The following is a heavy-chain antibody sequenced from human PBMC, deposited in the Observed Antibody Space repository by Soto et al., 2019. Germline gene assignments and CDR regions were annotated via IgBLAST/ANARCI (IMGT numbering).Heavy chain of an antibody. J-gene: IGHJ4*02. D-gene: IGHD3-10*01. V-gene: IGHV4-34*01. CDR1: GGSFSGYY. Sequence: SETLSLTCAVYGGSFSGYYWSWIRQPPGKGLEWIGEINHSGSTNYNPSLKSRITISVDTSKNQFSRKLSSVAAADSAVYYCAGLRDLTHWGQGTLVTVSS. CDR3: AGLRDLTH. CDR2: INHSGST.